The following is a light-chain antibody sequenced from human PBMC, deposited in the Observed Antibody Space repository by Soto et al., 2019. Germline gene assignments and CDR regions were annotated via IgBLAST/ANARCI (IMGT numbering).Light chain of an antibody. CDR2: EVS. CDR3: SSYTSTSTLV. V-gene: IGLV2-14*01. Sequence: QSVLTQPACVSGSRGQSITISCTGTSSDVGGYNYVSWYQQHPGKAPKLMIYEVSNRPSGVSNRFSGSKSGITASLTISGLQAEDEADYYCSSYTSTSTLVFGGGTKVTVL. J-gene: IGLJ2*01. CDR1: SSDVGGYNY.